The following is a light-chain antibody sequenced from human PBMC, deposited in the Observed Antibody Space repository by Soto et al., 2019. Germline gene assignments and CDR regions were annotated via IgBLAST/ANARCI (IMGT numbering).Light chain of an antibody. J-gene: IGKJ1*01. CDR1: QNVDSNY. CDR2: GAS. CDR3: QQYGSLSWT. V-gene: IGKV3-20*01. Sequence: EIVLTHSPGTLSLSPVERATLSFSSSQNVDSNYLAWYQQKPGQAPRIIIFGASGRATGIPDRFSGSGSGTDFTLTISRLEPEDFAVYYCQQYGSLSWTFGQGIKVDIK.